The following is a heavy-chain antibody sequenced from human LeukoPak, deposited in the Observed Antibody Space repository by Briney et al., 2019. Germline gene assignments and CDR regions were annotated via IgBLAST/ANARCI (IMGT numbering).Heavy chain of an antibody. CDR2: IYSGGST. D-gene: IGHD2-21*01. Sequence: GGTLRLSCAASGFTVNNYAMSWVRQAPGKGLEWVSVIYSGGSTYYADSVKGRFTISRDKSRKTLYLQMNSLRAEDTAVYYCYCGSESNFDYWGQGTLVTVSS. CDR1: GFTVNNYA. V-gene: IGHV3-53*01. J-gene: IGHJ4*02. CDR3: YCGSESNFDY.